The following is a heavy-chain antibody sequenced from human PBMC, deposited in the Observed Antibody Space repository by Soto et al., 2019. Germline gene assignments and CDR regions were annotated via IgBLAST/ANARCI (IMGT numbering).Heavy chain of an antibody. CDR1: GFTFNNYA. CDR3: AREIVTTGEYYFES. Sequence: GGSLRLSCAASGFTFNNYAMSWVRQAPGKGLEWVSVITGNGVYTSYAASVKGRVTISRDTAKNTLYLQMNSLRAEDTAVYYCAREIVTTGEYYFESWGEGTLVTVSS. V-gene: IGHV3-23*01. CDR2: ITGNGVYT. D-gene: IGHD1-1*01. J-gene: IGHJ4*02.